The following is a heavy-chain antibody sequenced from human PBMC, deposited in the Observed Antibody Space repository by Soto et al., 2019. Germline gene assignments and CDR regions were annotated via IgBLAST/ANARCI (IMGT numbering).Heavy chain of an antibody. CDR1: GFTFSSYA. J-gene: IGHJ4*02. D-gene: IGHD5-18*01. CDR3: AREDTAPLYYFDY. V-gene: IGHV3-30-3*01. Sequence: QVQLVESGGGVVQPGRSLRLSCAASGFTFSSYAMHWVRQAPGKGLVWVAVISYDGSNKYYAESVKGRFTISRDNSKNTLYLQMNSLRAEDTAVYYCAREDTAPLYYFDYWGQGTLVTVSS. CDR2: ISYDGSNK.